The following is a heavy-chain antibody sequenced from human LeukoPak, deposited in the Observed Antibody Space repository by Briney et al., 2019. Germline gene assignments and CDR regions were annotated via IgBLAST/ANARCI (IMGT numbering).Heavy chain of an antibody. CDR1: EGTFSSYA. J-gene: IGHJ5*02. D-gene: IGHD3-3*01. Sequence: ASVKASCKASEGTFSSYAISWVRQATGQALEWMGRIIPIFRTANYAQKLQRRVTITTDESTSTAYMELSSLRSEDTAVYYCARPPPRGITIFQFDPWGQGTLVTVSS. CDR3: ARPPPRGITIFQFDP. CDR2: IIPIFRTA. V-gene: IGHV1-69*05.